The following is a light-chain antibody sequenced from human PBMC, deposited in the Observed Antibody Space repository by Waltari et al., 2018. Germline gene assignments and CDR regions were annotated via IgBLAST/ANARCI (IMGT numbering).Light chain of an antibody. CDR1: NSTSGDYES. CDR2: EVS. V-gene: IGLV2-8*01. CDR3: SSYAGSNNLV. J-gene: IGLJ1*01. Sequence: QSALTRPPPAHGSRGQSVPNSCTGTNSTSGDYESGPWYRQHPGKGPKLLIYEVSKLPSGVPNRFSGSKSGNTASLTVSGLQAEDEADYYCSSYAGSNNLVFGTGTKVTVL.